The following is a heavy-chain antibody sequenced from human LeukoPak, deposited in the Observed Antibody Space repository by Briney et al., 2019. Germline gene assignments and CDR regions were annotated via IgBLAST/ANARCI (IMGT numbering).Heavy chain of an antibody. D-gene: IGHD3-22*01. Sequence: SETLSLTCTVSGGSISSGDYYWSWLRQPPGKGLEWIGYIYYSGSTYYNPSLKSRVTISVDTSKNQFSLKLSSVTAADTAVYFCARTTYYYDSSDYYYPFYFDYWGQGTLVTVSS. CDR3: ARTTYYYDSSDYYYPFYFDY. J-gene: IGHJ4*02. V-gene: IGHV4-30-4*01. CDR2: IYYSGST. CDR1: GGSISSGDYY.